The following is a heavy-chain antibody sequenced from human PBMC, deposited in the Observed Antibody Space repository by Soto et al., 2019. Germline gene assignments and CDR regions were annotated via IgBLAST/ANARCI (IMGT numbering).Heavy chain of an antibody. V-gene: IGHV2-5*02. J-gene: IGHJ4*02. Sequence: SGPTLVNPTQTLTLTCTFSGFSLTSNDVGVGWIRQPPGKALEWLALIYWDDDKRYSPSLKSRLTITKDTSKNQVVLRMTNMDPVDTATYSCAHSRYSRSSFDYWGQGTLVTVSS. CDR3: AHSRYSRSSFDY. CDR1: GFSLTSNDVG. CDR2: IYWDDDK. D-gene: IGHD6-6*01.